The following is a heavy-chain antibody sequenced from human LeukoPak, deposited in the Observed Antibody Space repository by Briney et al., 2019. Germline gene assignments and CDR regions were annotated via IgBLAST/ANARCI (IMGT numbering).Heavy chain of an antibody. V-gene: IGHV3-7*01. CDR3: AWYGVTHGLDV. J-gene: IGHJ6*02. CDR1: DSTYW. D-gene: IGHD3-10*01. CDR2: INQDGSDK. Sequence: GGSLSSPVPPLDSTYWMSWVRQAPGTGLEWVANINQDGSDKYYVDSVMGRFTISKDNAKNSVYLQMNSLRPEDTAIYYCAWYGVTHGLDVWGQGTTVTVSS.